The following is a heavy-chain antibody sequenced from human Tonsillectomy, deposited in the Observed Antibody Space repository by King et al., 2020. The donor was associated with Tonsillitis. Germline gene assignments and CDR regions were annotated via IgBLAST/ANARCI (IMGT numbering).Heavy chain of an antibody. D-gene: IGHD6-13*01. CDR1: GYTFTSYY. CDR2: INPSGGIT. J-gene: IGHJ4*02. CDR3: ARDREYSSSWRSTGRLDY. Sequence: QLLQSGAEVKKPGASVKVSCKASGYTFTSYYMHWVRQAPGQGLEWIGIINPSGGITSYAQKFQGRVTMTRDTSTCTVYMELSSLRSEDTAVYYCARDREYSSSWRSTGRLDYWGQGTLVTVSS. V-gene: IGHV1-46*01.